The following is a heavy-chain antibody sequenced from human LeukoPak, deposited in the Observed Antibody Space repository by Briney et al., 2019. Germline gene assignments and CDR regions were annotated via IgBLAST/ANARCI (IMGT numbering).Heavy chain of an antibody. CDR2: ISAYNGNT. J-gene: IGHJ4*02. V-gene: IGHV1-18*01. CDR3: ARGGYGDQVDY. Sequence: ASVKVSCKASGYTFTSYGISWVRQAPGQGLEWMGWISAYNGNTNYAQKFQGRVTMTRNTSISTAYMELSSLRSEDTAVYYCARGGYGDQVDYWGQGTLVTVSS. D-gene: IGHD4-17*01. CDR1: GYTFTSYG.